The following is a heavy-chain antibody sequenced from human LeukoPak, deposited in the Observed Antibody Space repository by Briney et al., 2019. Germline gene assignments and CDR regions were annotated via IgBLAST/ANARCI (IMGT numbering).Heavy chain of an antibody. CDR1: GGSYSGYY. Sequence: SETLSLTCAVSGGSYSGYYWTWIRQSPGKGLEWIGEIRYSGATSYSPSVKRRATIFADTSNNRFSLRLTSVTAADTAVYYCARGVLSVYYFDIWGQGSVVTVSS. CDR2: IRYSGAT. CDR3: ARGVLSVYYFDI. J-gene: IGHJ3*02. D-gene: IGHD3-10*01. V-gene: IGHV4-34*01.